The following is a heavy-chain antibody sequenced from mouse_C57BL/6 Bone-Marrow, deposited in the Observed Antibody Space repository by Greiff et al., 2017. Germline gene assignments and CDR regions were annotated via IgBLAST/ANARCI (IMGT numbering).Heavy chain of an antibody. V-gene: IGHV1-62-2*01. Sequence: LVNPGASVKLSCKASGYTFTEYTIHWVKQRSGQGLEWIGWFYPGSGSIKYNEKFKDKATLTADKSSSTVYMELSRLTSEDSAVYFCARHEEAVAWFAYWGQGTLVTVSA. J-gene: IGHJ3*01. CDR1: GYTFTEYT. CDR2: FYPGSGSI. CDR3: ARHEEAVAWFAY.